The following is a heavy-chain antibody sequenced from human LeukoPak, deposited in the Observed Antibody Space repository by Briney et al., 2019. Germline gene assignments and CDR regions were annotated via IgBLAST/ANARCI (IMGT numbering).Heavy chain of an antibody. CDR1: GFTFSSYS. V-gene: IGHV3-48*02. Sequence: QAGGSLRLSCAASGFTFSSYSMNWVRQAPGKGLEWVSYISSSSSIIYYADSVKGRFTISRDNAKNSLYLQMNSLRDEDTAVYYCAREGDSSGYYALFDIWGQGTMVTVSS. CDR3: AREGDSSGYYALFDI. CDR2: ISSSSSII. D-gene: IGHD3-22*01. J-gene: IGHJ3*02.